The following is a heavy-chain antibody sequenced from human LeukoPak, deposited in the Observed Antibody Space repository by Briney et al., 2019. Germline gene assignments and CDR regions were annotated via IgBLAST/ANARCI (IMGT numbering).Heavy chain of an antibody. D-gene: IGHD4-17*01. CDR1: GFTFSSYA. CDR2: INSDGSST. J-gene: IGHJ6*02. CDR3: ARQQYGDYTGYGMDV. V-gene: IGHV3-74*01. Sequence: GRSLRLSRAASGFTFSSYAMHWVRQAPGKGLVWVLRINSDGSSTSYADSVKGRFTISRDNAKNTLFLQMNSLRAEDTALYYCARQQYGDYTGYGMDVWGQGTTVTVSS.